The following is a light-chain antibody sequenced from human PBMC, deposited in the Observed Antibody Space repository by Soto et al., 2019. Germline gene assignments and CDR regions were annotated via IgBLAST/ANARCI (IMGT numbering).Light chain of an antibody. J-gene: IGKJ1*01. CDR3: QQYNNWPRT. CDR1: QSVGSN. CDR2: GAS. Sequence: EIVMTHSPATLSVSPVERVSLSFRASQSVGSNLAWYQQKPGQAPRLLIYGASIRATGIPARFSGSESGTEFSLTISSLQSEDFAVYYCQQYNNWPRTFGQGTKVDIK. V-gene: IGKV3-15*01.